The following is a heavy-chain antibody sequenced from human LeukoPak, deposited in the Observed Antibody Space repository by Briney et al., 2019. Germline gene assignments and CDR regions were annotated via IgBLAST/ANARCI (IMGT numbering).Heavy chain of an antibody. CDR1: GGSTSSYI. J-gene: IGHJ4*02. D-gene: IGHD6-13*01. Sequence: PSETLSLTCAVPGGSTSSYIWCWIRQPLGKGLEWIGRIYTSGSTNDNPSLKSRVTISVDKSKNQFSLKLSSVTAADTAVYYCARAPYSSSWMVWVGDYFDYWGQGTLVTVSS. CDR3: ARAPYSSSWMVWVGDYFDY. V-gene: IGHV4-4*07. CDR2: IYTSGST.